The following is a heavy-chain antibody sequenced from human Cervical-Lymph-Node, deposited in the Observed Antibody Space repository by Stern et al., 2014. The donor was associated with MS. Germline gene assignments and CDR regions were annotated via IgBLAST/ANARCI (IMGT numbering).Heavy chain of an antibody. CDR3: ARHDGWLPHY. J-gene: IGHJ4*02. V-gene: IGHV4-39*01. D-gene: IGHD5-12*01. CDR1: GGSISRSTYY. CDR2: IYYSGTT. Sequence: QVQLVQSGPGLVKPSETLSLTCSVSGGSISRSTYYWGWIRQPPGKGLEWIGSIYYSGTTYYNPSLKSRVTIDTSTNQFSLRPTFVTAADTAVYYCARHDGWLPHYWSQGTLVTVSS.